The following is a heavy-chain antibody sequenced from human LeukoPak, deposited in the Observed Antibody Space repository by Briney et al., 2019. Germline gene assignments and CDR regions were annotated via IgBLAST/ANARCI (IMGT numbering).Heavy chain of an antibody. CDR3: ARGPHITMVRGPVGNWFDP. D-gene: IGHD3-10*01. J-gene: IGHJ5*02. V-gene: IGHV1-3*01. Sequence: GASVKVSCKASEYTFTSYAMHWVRQAPGQRLKWMGWINAGNANTKYSQKFQGRITITRDTSASTAYMELSSLRSEDTAVYYCARGPHITMVRGPVGNWFDPWGQGTLVTVSS. CDR1: EYTFTSYA. CDR2: INAGNANT.